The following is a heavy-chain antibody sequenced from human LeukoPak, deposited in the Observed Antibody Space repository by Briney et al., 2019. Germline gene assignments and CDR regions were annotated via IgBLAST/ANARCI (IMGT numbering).Heavy chain of an antibody. J-gene: IGHJ4*02. D-gene: IGHD3-10*01. Sequence: SETLSLTCTVSGDSINNYHWSWIRQPPGKGLEWIGYIYYSGSTNYNPSLKSRVTLSVDTSKNQFSLKLSSVTAAGTAFYYCARREVRGSRFEYWGQGILVTVSS. CDR1: GDSINNYH. CDR3: ARREVRGSRFEY. V-gene: IGHV4-59*08. CDR2: IYYSGST.